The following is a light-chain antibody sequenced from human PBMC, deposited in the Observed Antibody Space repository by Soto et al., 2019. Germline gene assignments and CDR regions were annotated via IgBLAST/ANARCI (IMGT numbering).Light chain of an antibody. J-gene: IGKJ2*01. V-gene: IGKV1-5*03. CDR3: QHYTDFHYT. Sequence: DIQMTQSPSTLYASVGDGVTITCRASQSIDSGLAWYQQKPGKAPKLLIYKATNLQTGVPSRFSGSGSGTDFSLTISSLQPVDSATYYCQHYTDFHYTFGQGTKVEI. CDR1: QSIDSG. CDR2: KAT.